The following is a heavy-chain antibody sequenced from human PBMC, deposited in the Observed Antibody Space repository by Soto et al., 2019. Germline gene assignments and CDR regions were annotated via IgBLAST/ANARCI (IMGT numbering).Heavy chain of an antibody. CDR3: AKDPDRDGYNPDAFDI. CDR1: GFSFSSYA. Sequence: YPRPSCEASGFSFSSYAIHWVRQAPCKVLAWVAVVLFDVTNKYYSDSVQVRLTIYRDNSKNTLYLQMNSLRPEYTAVYYCAKDPDRDGYNPDAFDIWGHGTIVT. CDR2: VLFDVTNK. D-gene: IGHD5-12*01. J-gene: IGHJ3*02. V-gene: IGHV3-30-3*01.